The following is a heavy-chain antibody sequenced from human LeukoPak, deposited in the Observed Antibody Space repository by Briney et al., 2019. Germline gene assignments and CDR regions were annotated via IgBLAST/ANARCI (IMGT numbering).Heavy chain of an antibody. D-gene: IGHD1-26*01. J-gene: IGHJ4*02. V-gene: IGHV3-11*06. CDR3: ARDFWDSGSYRDPYFDY. CDR1: GFTFSDYH. Sequence: GGSLRLSCAASGFTFSDYHMSWIRQAPGKGLEWVSYISSSSSYTNYADSVKGRFTISRDNAKNSLYLQMNSPRAEDTAVYYCARDFWDSGSYRDPYFDYWGQGTLVTVSS. CDR2: ISSSSSYT.